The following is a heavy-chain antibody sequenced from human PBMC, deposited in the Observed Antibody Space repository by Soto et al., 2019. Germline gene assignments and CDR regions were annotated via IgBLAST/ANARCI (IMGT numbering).Heavy chain of an antibody. CDR3: ARGGREVPRIPYDT. CDR1: GYTFTDYY. CDR2: INPNVGGT. J-gene: IGHJ5*02. Sequence: QVQLVQSGAEVKKPGASVYVSCKASGYTFTDYYVHWVRQAPGQGLEWMGWINPNVGGTNYARKFHGRVTMTRDTSISTVYMKLTRLSPDDTAIYYCARGGREVPRIPYDTWGQGTRVTVSS. V-gene: IGHV1-2*02. D-gene: IGHD3-16*01.